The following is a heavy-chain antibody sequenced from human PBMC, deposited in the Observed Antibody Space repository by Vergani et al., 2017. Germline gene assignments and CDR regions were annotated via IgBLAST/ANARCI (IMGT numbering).Heavy chain of an antibody. Sequence: QVSLVESGGGVVQPGRSLTLTCSASGFGFKNFAMHWVRQAPGKGLEWVATISKDGTHDYYEPSVRGRFAVSRDNFKNTMYLQMDRLTTDDTAVYFCVRDGTDLFVSSSDYSHVLYYWGQGILVTVSS. CDR1: GFGFKNFA. D-gene: IGHD3-22*01. V-gene: IGHV3-30*03. CDR2: ISKDGTHD. CDR3: VRDGTDLFVSSSDYSHVLYY. J-gene: IGHJ4*02.